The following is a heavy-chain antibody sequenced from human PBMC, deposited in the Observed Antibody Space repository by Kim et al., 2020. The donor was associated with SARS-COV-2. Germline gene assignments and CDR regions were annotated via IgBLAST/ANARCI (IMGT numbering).Heavy chain of an antibody. Sequence: SVKVSCRASGGTFSSYAISWVRQAPGQGLEWMGGIIPIFGTANYAQKFQGRVTITADESTSTAYMELSSLRSEDTAVYYCAREFSVTGTWGYWGQGTLVTVSS. CDR3: AREFSVTGTWGY. CDR2: IIPIFGTA. CDR1: GGTFSSYA. D-gene: IGHD1-20*01. J-gene: IGHJ4*02. V-gene: IGHV1-69*13.